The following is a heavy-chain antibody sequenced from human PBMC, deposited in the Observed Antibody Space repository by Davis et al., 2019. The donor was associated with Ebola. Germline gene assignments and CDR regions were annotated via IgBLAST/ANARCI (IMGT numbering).Heavy chain of an antibody. J-gene: IGHJ6*02. V-gene: IGHV3-11*01. D-gene: IGHD2-21*01. Sequence: GESLKISCAASGFTFSDYYMSWIRQAPGKGLEWVSYISSSGSTIYYADSVKGRFTISRDNAKNSLYLQMNSLRAEDTAVYYCARYIPNQGGMDVWGQGTTVTVSS. CDR2: ISSSGSTI. CDR3: ARYIPNQGGMDV. CDR1: GFTFSDYY.